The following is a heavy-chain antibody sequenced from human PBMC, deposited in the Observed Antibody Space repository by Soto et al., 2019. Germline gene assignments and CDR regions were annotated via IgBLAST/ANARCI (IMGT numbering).Heavy chain of an antibody. D-gene: IGHD6-6*01. Sequence: ASVKVSCKASGYTFTGYYMHWVRQAPGQGLEWMGWINPNSGGTNYAQKFQGWVTMTRDTSISTAYMELSRLRSDDTAVYYCARGIAARPTTQYYYYYYMDVWGKGTTVTVSS. V-gene: IGHV1-2*04. CDR1: GYTFTGYY. J-gene: IGHJ6*03. CDR2: INPNSGGT. CDR3: ARGIAARPTTQYYYYYYMDV.